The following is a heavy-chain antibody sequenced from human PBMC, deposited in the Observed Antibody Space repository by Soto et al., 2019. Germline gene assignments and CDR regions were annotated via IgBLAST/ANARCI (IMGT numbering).Heavy chain of an antibody. J-gene: IGHJ3*02. CDR2: IIPIFGTA. D-gene: IGHD6-13*01. CDR1: GGTFSSYA. Sequence: VASVKVSCKASGGTFSSYAISWVRQAPGQGLEWMGGIIPIFGTANYAQKFQGRVTITADESTSTAYMELSSLRSEDTAVYYCARARAAAFMTDAFDIWGQGTMVTVSS. V-gene: IGHV1-69*13. CDR3: ARARAAAFMTDAFDI.